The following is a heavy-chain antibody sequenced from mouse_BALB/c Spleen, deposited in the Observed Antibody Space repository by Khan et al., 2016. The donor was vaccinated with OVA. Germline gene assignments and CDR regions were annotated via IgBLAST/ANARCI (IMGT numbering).Heavy chain of an antibody. D-gene: IGHD1-2*01. CDR2: ISPGSGDT. CDR1: GYTFTDYY. Sequence: VELQQSGAELARPGASVKLSCKASGYTFTDYYINWVKQRTGQGLEWIGEISPGSGDTYYNERFKGKATLTADNYSSTAYMQLSSLTSEASAVYFWARRNYFGYTFAYWGQGTLVTVSA. J-gene: IGHJ3*01. CDR3: ARRNYFGYTFAY. V-gene: IGHV1-77*01.